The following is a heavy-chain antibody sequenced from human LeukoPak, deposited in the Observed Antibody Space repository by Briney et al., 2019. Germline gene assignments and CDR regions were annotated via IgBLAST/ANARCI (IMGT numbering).Heavy chain of an antibody. Sequence: SGTLSLTCTVSGGSVRSGSYFWGWIRQPPGKGLEWIGTIYFTGKTYYAPSLKSRLTISLDTSKNQFSLKLSSVTAADTAVYYCARVARGSSPTGPDYYYYMDVWGKGTTVTVSS. CDR1: GGSVRSGSYF. V-gene: IGHV4-39*07. J-gene: IGHJ6*03. CDR2: IYFTGKT. D-gene: IGHD3-10*01. CDR3: ARVARGSSPTGPDYYYYMDV.